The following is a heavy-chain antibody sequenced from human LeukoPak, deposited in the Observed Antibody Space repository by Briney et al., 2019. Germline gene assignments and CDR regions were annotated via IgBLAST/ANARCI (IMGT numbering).Heavy chain of an antibody. V-gene: IGHV3-7*01. CDR1: GFTFSDFW. CDR3: AIATTGRGAFGS. Sequence: PGGSLRLSCAASGFTFSDFWMSWFRQAPGKGLECVASTNEAGGDKYYVDSVKGRFTISRDNSKNSLSLQMNSLTAEDTAIYYCAIATTGRGAFGSWGQGTLVSVSS. CDR2: TNEAGGDK. J-gene: IGHJ4*02. D-gene: IGHD1-1*01.